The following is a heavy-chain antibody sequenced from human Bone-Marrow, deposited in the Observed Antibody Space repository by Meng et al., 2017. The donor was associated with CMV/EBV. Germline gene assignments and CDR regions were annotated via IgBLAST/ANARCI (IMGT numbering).Heavy chain of an antibody. Sequence: GESLKISCAASGFTFSGSAMHWVRQASGKGLEWVGRIRSKANSYATAYAASVKGRFTISRDDSKNTAYLQMNSLKTEDTAVYYCTRLGGEVVPAANFDYWAQGTLVTVSS. J-gene: IGHJ4*02. CDR2: IRSKANSYAT. CDR3: TRLGGEVVPAANFDY. CDR1: GFTFSGSA. D-gene: IGHD2-2*01. V-gene: IGHV3-73*01.